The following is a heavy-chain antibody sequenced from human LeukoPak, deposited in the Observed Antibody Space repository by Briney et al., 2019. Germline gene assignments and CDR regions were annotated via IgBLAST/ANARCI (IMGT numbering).Heavy chain of an antibody. CDR2: IIPIFGTA. D-gene: IGHD3-16*02. V-gene: IGHV1-69*13. CDR1: GGTFSSYA. Sequence: SVKVSCKASGGTFSSYAISWVRQAPGQGLEWMGGIIPIFGTANYAQKFQGRVTITADESTSTAYMELSSLRSEDTAVYYCARVVRLGELSLPFDYWGQGTLVTVSS. CDR3: ARVVRLGELSLPFDY. J-gene: IGHJ4*02.